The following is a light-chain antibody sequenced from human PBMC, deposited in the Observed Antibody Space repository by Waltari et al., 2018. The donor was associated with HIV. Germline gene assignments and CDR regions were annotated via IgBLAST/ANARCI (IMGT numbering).Light chain of an antibody. CDR3: SSYTSSSALDVV. J-gene: IGLJ2*01. Sequence: QSALTQPASVSGSPGQSITISCTGTSSDVGGYDYVSWYQQNPDKPPKLMIFDVSNRPSGVSNRFSGSKSGNTASLTISGLQAEDEADYYCSSYTSSSALDVVFGGGTKLTVL. CDR1: SSDVGGYDY. V-gene: IGLV2-14*03. CDR2: DVS.